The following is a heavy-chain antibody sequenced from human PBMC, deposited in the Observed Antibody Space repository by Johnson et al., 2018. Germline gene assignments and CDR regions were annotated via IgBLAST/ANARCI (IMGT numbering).Heavy chain of an antibody. V-gene: IGHV3-11*01. J-gene: IGHJ5*02. CDR3: ARSPQYGPDGACYYFDP. CDR2: ISISGTTI. Sequence: QVQLVESGGGLVKPGGSLRLSCVASGFAFRAFYFSWLRQAPGKGPEWVSYISISGTTIYYADSVKGRFTISRDNAKKSLFLQMNRLRPEDTAGYFCARSPQYGPDGACYYFDPWGQGTLVTVSS. CDR1: GFAFRAFY. D-gene: IGHD2-21*02.